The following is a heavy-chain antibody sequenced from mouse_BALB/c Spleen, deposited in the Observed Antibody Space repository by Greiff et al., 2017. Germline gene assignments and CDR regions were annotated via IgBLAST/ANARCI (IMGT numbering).Heavy chain of an antibody. V-gene: IGHV1-18*01. CDR2: INPNNGGT. D-gene: IGHD2-10*02. J-gene: IGHJ3*01. CDR1: GYTFTDYN. Sequence: EVQLQQSGPELVKPGASVKIPCKASGYTFTDYNMDWVKQSHGKSLEWIGDINPNNGGTIYNQKFKGKATLTVDKSSSTAYMELRSLTSEDTAVYYCARREEYGFAYWGQGTLVTVSA. CDR3: ARREEYGFAY.